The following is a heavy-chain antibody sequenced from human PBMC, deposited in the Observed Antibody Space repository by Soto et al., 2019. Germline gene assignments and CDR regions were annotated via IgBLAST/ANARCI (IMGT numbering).Heavy chain of an antibody. Sequence: SETLSLTCTVSGGSITSYYWNWIRQPPGKGLEWIGYIYYSGNTNYNPSLKSRVTISVDTSKNQFSLKLRSVTTADTAVYYCARTMSAYQLGFDPWGQGTLVTVSS. V-gene: IGHV4-59*01. CDR2: IYYSGNT. D-gene: IGHD1-1*01. CDR3: ARTMSAYQLGFDP. J-gene: IGHJ5*02. CDR1: GGSITSYY.